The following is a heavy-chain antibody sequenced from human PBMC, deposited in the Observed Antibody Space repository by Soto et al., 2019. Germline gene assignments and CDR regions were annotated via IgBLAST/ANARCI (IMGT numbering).Heavy chain of an antibody. D-gene: IGHD1-26*01. J-gene: IGHJ4*02. CDR2: IYCSGST. CDR1: GGSISSSSYY. V-gene: IGHV4-39*01. Sequence: SETLSLTCTVSGGSISSSSYYWGWIRQPPGKGLEWIGSIYCSGSTYYNPSLKSRVTISVDTSKNQFSLKLSSVTAADTAVYYCARSPSLVGATVFDYWGQGTLVTVSS. CDR3: ARSPSLVGATVFDY.